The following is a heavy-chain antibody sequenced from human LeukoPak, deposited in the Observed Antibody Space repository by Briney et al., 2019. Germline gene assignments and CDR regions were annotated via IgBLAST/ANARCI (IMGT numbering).Heavy chain of an antibody. CDR2: INSSGGRT. J-gene: IGHJ3*02. Sequence: GGSLRLSCTTSGFTFSSSAMSWVRQAPGKGLEWVSDINSSGGRTYYADSVKGRFTISRDNSKNTLFLQMNSLRAEDTAVYYCAKPSYGDPLDAFDIWGQGTMVTVSS. D-gene: IGHD4-17*01. CDR3: AKPSYGDPLDAFDI. CDR1: GFTFSSSA. V-gene: IGHV3-23*01.